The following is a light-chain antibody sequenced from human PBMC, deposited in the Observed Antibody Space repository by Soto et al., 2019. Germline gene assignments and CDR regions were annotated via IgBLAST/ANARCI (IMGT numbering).Light chain of an antibody. Sequence: DIQLTQSPSSLSASLGDRGTISWRASQGISNYLAWYKQKPGTVPKLLISAASTLQTVVPSRFSGSGSGTDFTLTISSLNPEDVETYYCQKYTRDPWTFGQGTKVDIK. J-gene: IGKJ1*01. CDR2: AAS. CDR3: QKYTRDPWT. V-gene: IGKV1-27*01. CDR1: QGISNY.